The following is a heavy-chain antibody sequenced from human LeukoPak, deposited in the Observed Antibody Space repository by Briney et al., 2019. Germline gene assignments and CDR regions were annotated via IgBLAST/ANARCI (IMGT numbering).Heavy chain of an antibody. CDR3: TREVSGSLYFDY. D-gene: IGHD1-26*01. CDR1: GFTFTNYW. CDR2: IIQDGSAK. V-gene: IGHV3-7*01. J-gene: IGHJ4*02. Sequence: GGSLRLSCVASGFTFTNYWMSWVRQAPGKGLEWVANIIQDGSAKYYVDSVKGRFTISRDNAKTSLYLQMNSLRAEDTAVYYCTREVSGSLYFDYWGQGTLVTVSS.